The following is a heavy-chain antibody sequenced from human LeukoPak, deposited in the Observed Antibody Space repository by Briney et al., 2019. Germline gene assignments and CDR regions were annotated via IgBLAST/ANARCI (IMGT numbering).Heavy chain of an antibody. CDR1: GGSFSGYY. CDR3: ARVGRWYHFDY. D-gene: IGHD2-15*01. J-gene: IGHJ4*02. V-gene: IGHV4-59*01. Sequence: SETLSLTCAVYGGSFSGYYWSWIRQPPGKGLEWIGYIYYSGSTNYNPSLKSRVTISVDTSKNQFSLKLSSVTAADTAVYYCARVGRWYHFDYWGQGTLVTVSS. CDR2: IYYSGST.